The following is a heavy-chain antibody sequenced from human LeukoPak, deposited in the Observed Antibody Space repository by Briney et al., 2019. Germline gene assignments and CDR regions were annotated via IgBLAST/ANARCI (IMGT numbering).Heavy chain of an antibody. CDR2: VSTTSHYI. CDR1: GFTFSRNT. V-gene: IGHV3-21*01. D-gene: IGHD4-17*01. Sequence: GGSLRLSCAASGFTFSRNTMNCVRQAPGKGLEWVSCVSTTSHYIYYADSVKGRFTISRDNARNSLYLQMNSLRAEDTAVYYCARSKDYGDYVFDYWGQGTLVTVSS. CDR3: ARSKDYGDYVFDY. J-gene: IGHJ4*02.